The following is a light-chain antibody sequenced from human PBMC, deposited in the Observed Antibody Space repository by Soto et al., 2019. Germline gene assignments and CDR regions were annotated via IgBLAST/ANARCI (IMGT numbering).Light chain of an antibody. V-gene: IGLV1-44*01. Sequence: QSALTQPPSASGTPGQRVTISCSGSSSNIGSNTVNWYQQVPGTAPKLLIYSNIQRPSGVPDRFSGSRSGSSASLAISGLQSEDGANYYCATWDDSLTGPVFGGGTKLTVL. CDR3: ATWDDSLTGPV. CDR1: SSNIGSNT. J-gene: IGLJ3*02. CDR2: SNI.